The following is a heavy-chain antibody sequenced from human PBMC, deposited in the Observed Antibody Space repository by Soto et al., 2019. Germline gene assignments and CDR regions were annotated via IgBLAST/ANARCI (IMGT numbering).Heavy chain of an antibody. CDR2: IYPGDSDT. CDR3: ARVAAADTGLLSY. D-gene: IGHD6-13*01. V-gene: IGHV5-51*01. Sequence: GESLKISCKGSGYSFTSYWIGWVRQMPGKGLEWMGIIYPGDSDTRYSPSFQGQVTISADKSISTAYLQWSSLKASGTAMYYCARVAAADTGLLSYWGQGTLVTVSS. J-gene: IGHJ4*02. CDR1: GYSFTSYW.